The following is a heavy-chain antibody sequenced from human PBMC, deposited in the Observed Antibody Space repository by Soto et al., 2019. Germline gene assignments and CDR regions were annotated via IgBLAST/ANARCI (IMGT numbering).Heavy chain of an antibody. CDR3: ARPDYYNTGSGAFDI. CDR2: ISVYDGKT. CDR1: GYTLNSHG. Sequence: ASVKVSCKASGYTLNSHGLSWVRQAPGQRLEWMGWISVYDGKTNYAQKFQGRVTITTDTFTSTAYMELTSLTSGDTAIYYCARPDYYNTGSGAFDIWGQGTMVTVS. V-gene: IGHV1-18*01. J-gene: IGHJ3*02. D-gene: IGHD3-22*01.